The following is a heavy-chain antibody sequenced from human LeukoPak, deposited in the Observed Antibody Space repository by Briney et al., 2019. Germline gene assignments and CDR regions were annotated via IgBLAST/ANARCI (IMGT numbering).Heavy chain of an antibody. CDR2: ISWNSGSI. D-gene: IGHD3-22*01. CDR1: GFTFDDYA. CDR3: AKDKLIGAIYYDSSGYYDY. J-gene: IGHJ4*02. V-gene: IGHV3-9*01. Sequence: PGRSLRLSCAASGFTFDDYAMHWVQQAPGKGLEWVSGISWNSGSIGYADSVKGRFTISRDNAKNSLYLQMNSLRAEDTALYYCAKDKLIGAIYYDSSGYYDYWGQGTLVTVSS.